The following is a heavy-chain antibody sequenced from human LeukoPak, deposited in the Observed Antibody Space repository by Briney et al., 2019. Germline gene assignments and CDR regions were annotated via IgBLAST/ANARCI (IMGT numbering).Heavy chain of an antibody. CDR2: IYSGGST. Sequence: PGGSLRLSCAASGFTVSSNYMSSVRLAPGKGLEWVSVIYSGGSTYYADSVKGRFTISRDNSKNTLYLQMNSLRAEDTAVYYCAKGHIPAFDIWGQGTMVTVSS. J-gene: IGHJ3*02. V-gene: IGHV3-66*01. CDR1: GFTVSSNY. CDR3: AKGHIPAFDI. D-gene: IGHD2-21*01.